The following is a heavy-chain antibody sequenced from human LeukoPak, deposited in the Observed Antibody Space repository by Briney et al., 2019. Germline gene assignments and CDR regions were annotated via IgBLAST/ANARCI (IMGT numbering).Heavy chain of an antibody. CDR2: IKSKTDGGTT. J-gene: IGHJ4*02. D-gene: IGHD4-17*01. V-gene: IGHV3-49*04. Sequence: GGSLRLSCTASGFTFGDYAMSWVRQAPGKGLEWVGFIKSKTDGGTTDYAAPVKGRFTISRDDSKNTLYLQMNSLKTEDTAVYYCTTGGDYASPDYWGQGTLVTVSS. CDR3: TTGGDYASPDY. CDR1: GFTFGDYA.